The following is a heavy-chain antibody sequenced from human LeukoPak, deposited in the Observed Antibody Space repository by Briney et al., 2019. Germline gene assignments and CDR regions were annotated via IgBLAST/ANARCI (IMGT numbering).Heavy chain of an antibody. CDR1: EFTFSNYA. V-gene: IGHV3-23*01. CDR3: ATSPGHCSGGSCYPYYYYYMDV. Sequence: PGGSLRLSCAASEFTFSNYAMCWVRQAPGKGLEWVSGSTGTGYSTYYADSVKGRSTISRDNSKNTLYLQMNSLRAEDTAVYYCATSPGHCSGGSCYPYYYYYMDVWGKGTTVTVSS. D-gene: IGHD2-15*01. CDR2: STGTGYST. J-gene: IGHJ6*03.